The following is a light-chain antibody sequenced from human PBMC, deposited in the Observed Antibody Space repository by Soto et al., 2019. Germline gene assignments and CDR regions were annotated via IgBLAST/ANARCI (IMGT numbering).Light chain of an antibody. J-gene: IGKJ5*01. Sequence: DIQLTQSPSFLSASVGDRVTITCRASQGISSSLAWYQQKPGKAPKLLIHAASTLQTGVPSRFSGSGSGTEFTLTISSLQPEDSATYYCQQLKSYPLTFGQGTRLEIE. V-gene: IGKV1-9*01. CDR2: AAS. CDR3: QQLKSYPLT. CDR1: QGISSS.